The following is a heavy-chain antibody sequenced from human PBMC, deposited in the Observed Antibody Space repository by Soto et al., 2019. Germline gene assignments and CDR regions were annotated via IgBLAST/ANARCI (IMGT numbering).Heavy chain of an antibody. CDR1: GYTFTSYG. CDR2: ISAYNGNT. D-gene: IGHD3-3*01. J-gene: IGHJ5*02. V-gene: IGHV1-18*01. CDR3: ARWRGTGRYNWFDP. Sequence: SGKVSCKASGYTFTSYGISWGRQAPVQGLEWMGWISAYNGNTNYAQKLQGRVTMTTDTSTSTAYMELRSLRSDDTAVYYCARWRGTGRYNWFDPWGQGTLVTVYS.